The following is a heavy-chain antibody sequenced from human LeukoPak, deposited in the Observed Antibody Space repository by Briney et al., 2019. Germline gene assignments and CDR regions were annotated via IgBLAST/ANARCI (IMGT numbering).Heavy chain of an antibody. CDR3: ARDAWSVRSYFDY. Sequence: GGSLRLSCAASGFTFTSSSMHWVRQAPGKGLEWVAVISYDIYSKYYADSVRGRFTISRDNSENTLYLQMNSLRGEDTAVYYCARDAWSVRSYFDYWGQGTLVTVSS. J-gene: IGHJ4*02. D-gene: IGHD2-8*01. CDR1: GFTFTSSS. V-gene: IGHV3-30*04. CDR2: ISYDIYSK.